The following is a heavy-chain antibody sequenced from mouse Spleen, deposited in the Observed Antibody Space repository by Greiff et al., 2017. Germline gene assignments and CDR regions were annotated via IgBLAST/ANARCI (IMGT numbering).Heavy chain of an antibody. J-gene: IGHJ2*01. CDR1: GYTFTSYW. CDR3: ARVTTVEES. D-gene: IGHD1-1*01. CDR2: INPSNGRT. Sequence: LQQPGAELVKPGASVKLSCKASGYTFTSYWMHWVKQRPGQGLEWIGEINPSNGRTNYNEKFKSKATLTVDKSSSTAYMQLSSLTSEDSAVYYCARVTTVEESWGQGTTLTVSS. V-gene: IGHV1S81*02.